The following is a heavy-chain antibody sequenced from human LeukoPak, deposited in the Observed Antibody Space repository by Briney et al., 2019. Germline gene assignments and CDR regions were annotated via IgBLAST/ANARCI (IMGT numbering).Heavy chain of an antibody. CDR3: AKSIPAIAVAVSTRQ. D-gene: IGHD6-19*01. CDR1: GFTFSNYV. Sequence: GTSLTLSCAASGFTFSNYVTHWVRQAPGKGLEWVAVTSTDENLKFYADSVKGRFTISRDNSKNTLYLQMNSLRAEDTAVYYCAKSIPAIAVAVSTRQWGQGTLVTVSS. CDR2: TSTDENLK. J-gene: IGHJ4*02. V-gene: IGHV3-30*04.